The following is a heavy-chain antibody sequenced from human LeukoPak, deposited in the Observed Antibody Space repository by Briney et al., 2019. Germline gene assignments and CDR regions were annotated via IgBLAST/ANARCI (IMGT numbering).Heavy chain of an antibody. CDR1: GGSISSYY. Sequence: SETLSLTCTVSGGSISSYYWSWIRQPPGKGLEWIGYIYYSGSTNYNPSLKSRVTISVDTSKNQFSLKLSSVTAADTAVYYCARDPGYSSWYWFDPWGQGTLVTVSS. V-gene: IGHV4-59*01. CDR2: IYYSGST. J-gene: IGHJ5*02. D-gene: IGHD6-13*01. CDR3: ARDPGYSSWYWFDP.